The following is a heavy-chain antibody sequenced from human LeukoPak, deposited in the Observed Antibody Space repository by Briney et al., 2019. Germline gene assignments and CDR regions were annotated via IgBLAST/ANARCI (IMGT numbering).Heavy chain of an antibody. Sequence: GGSLRLSCAASGFTFSSYAMHWVRQAPGKGLEWVAVISYDGSNKYYADSVKGRFTISRDNSKNTLYLQMNSLRAEDTAVYYCARDWYDNSDAFDIWGQGTMVTVSS. CDR1: GFTFSSYA. D-gene: IGHD3-9*01. CDR2: ISYDGSNK. CDR3: ARDWYDNSDAFDI. J-gene: IGHJ3*02. V-gene: IGHV3-30*04.